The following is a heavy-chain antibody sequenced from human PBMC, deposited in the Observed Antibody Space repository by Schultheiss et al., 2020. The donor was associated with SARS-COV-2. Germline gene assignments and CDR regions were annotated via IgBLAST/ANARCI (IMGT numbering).Heavy chain of an antibody. CDR1: GYTFTSYG. J-gene: IGHJ4*02. CDR2: INPNSGGT. Sequence: ASVKVSCKASGYTFTSYGISWVRQAPGQGLEWMGWINPNSGGTNYAQKLQGRVTMTTDTSTSTAYMELRSLRSDDTAVYYCARRLTIFGVVAFDYWGQGTLVTVSS. CDR3: ARRLTIFGVVAFDY. V-gene: IGHV1-18*01. D-gene: IGHD3-3*01.